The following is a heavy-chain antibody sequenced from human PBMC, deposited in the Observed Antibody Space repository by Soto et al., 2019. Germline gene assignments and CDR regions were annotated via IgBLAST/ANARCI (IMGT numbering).Heavy chain of an antibody. J-gene: IGHJ5*02. CDR2: IIPIFGTA. D-gene: IGHD2-8*02. CDR3: ATVDRSVALVGWFDP. CDR1: EDTFRNYA. V-gene: IGHV1-69*01. Sequence: QVELVQSGAEVKKPGSSVKVSCQASEDTFRNYAISWVRQAPGQGLEWMGGIIPIFGTANYAQKFHGRVTISADAATNTAYMELSSVRFDDTAVYYCATVDRSVALVGWFDPWGQGTLVTVSS.